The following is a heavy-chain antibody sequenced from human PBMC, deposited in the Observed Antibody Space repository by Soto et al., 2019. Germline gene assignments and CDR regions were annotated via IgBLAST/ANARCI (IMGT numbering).Heavy chain of an antibody. D-gene: IGHD1-26*01. CDR2: VYSTGGT. V-gene: IGHV4-4*07. Sequence: QVQLHESGPGLVKPSETLSLTCNVSGDSIGRFYWSWIRQTADKGLEWIGRVYSTGGTAYNPAPKGRVTIPLDRANNHVSLDMHSVTAADTAVYFCARDVSGTGFDTWGRGSRVTVSS. J-gene: IGHJ4*03. CDR3: ARDVSGTGFDT. CDR1: GDSIGRFY.